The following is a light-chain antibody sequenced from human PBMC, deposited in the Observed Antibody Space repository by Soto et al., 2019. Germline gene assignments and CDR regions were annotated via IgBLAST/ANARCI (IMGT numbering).Light chain of an antibody. CDR2: DNN. J-gene: IGLJ2*01. CDR1: SSNIGNNY. CDR3: GTWDSSLSAVV. Sequence: QSVLTQPPSVSAAPGQKVTISCSGSSSNIGNNYVSWYQQLPGTAPKLLIYDNNKRPSGIPDRFSGSKSGTSATLGITGLLTGDEADYYCGTWDSSLSAVVLGGGTQLTVL. V-gene: IGLV1-51*01.